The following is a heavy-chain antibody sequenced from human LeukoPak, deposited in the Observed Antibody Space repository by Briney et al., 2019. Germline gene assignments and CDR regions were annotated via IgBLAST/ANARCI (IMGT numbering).Heavy chain of an antibody. CDR2: IYTSGST. CDR1: GGSISSYY. V-gene: IGHV4-4*07. Sequence: SETLSLTCTVSGGSISSYYWSWIRQPAGKGLEWIGRIYTSGSTNYNPSLKSRVTMSVDTSKNQFSLKLSSVTAADTAVYYCAKGGFSESRLDYWGQGTLVTVSS. D-gene: IGHD3-10*01. J-gene: IGHJ4*02. CDR3: AKGGFSESRLDY.